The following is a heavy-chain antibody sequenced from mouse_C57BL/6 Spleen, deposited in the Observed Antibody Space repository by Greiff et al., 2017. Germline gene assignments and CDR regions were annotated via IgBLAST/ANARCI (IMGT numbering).Heavy chain of an antibody. CDR3: ARERDGYYVGCVYGMDD. Sequence: QVQLQQSGAELARPGASVKLSCKASGYTFTSYGISWVKQRTGQGLEWIGEIYPRSGNTYYNEKFKGKATLTADKPSSTAYMELRSLTSEDSAVYFCARERDGYYVGCVYGMDDWGQGTSVTVSS. D-gene: IGHD2-3*01. V-gene: IGHV1-81*01. CDR2: IYPRSGNT. CDR1: GYTFTSYG. J-gene: IGHJ4*01.